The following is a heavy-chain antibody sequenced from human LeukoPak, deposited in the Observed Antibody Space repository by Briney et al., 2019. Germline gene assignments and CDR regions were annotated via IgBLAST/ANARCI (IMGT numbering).Heavy chain of an antibody. CDR2: ISSSSSYI. J-gene: IGHJ4*02. V-gene: IGHV3-21*01. D-gene: IGHD6-19*01. CDR1: GFTFSSYS. CDR3: ARDPSTIAVAGTYVY. Sequence: GGSLRLSCAASGFTFSSYSMNWVRQAPGKGLEWVSSISSSSSYIYYADSVKGRFTISRDHAKNSLYLQMNSLRAEDTAVYYCARDPSTIAVAGTYVYWGQGTLVTVSS.